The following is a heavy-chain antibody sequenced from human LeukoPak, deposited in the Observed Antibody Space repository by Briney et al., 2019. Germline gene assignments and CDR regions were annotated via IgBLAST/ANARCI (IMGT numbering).Heavy chain of an antibody. D-gene: IGHD1-7*01. J-gene: IGHJ4*02. V-gene: IGHV3-23*01. CDR3: AKDERNWNYNLASQTYD. Sequence: GGSLRLSCAASGFIFSSYAMNWVRQAPGKGLEWVSEISGSGGSTYYADSVKGRFTISRDNSKNTLFLQMNRLRAEDTAVYYCAKDERNWNYNLASQTYDWGQGTLVTVSS. CDR2: ISGSGGST. CDR1: GFIFSSYA.